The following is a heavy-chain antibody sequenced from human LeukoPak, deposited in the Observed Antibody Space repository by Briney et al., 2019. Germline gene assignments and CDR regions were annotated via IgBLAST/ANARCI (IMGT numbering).Heavy chain of an antibody. Sequence: GGSLRLSCAASGFTFSSYEMNRVRQAPGKGLEWVSYISRSGSTIYYADSVKGRFTISRDNAKNSLYLQMNSLRAEDTAVYYCARDIAAAGDYWGQGTLVTVSS. CDR3: ARDIAAAGDY. V-gene: IGHV3-48*03. D-gene: IGHD6-13*01. CDR1: GFTFSSYE. CDR2: ISRSGSTI. J-gene: IGHJ4*02.